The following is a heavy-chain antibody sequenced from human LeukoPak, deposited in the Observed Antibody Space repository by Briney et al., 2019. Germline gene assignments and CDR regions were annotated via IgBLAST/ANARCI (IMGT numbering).Heavy chain of an antibody. J-gene: IGHJ5*02. Sequence: GGSLRLSCAASGFTFSSYAMSWVRQAPGKGLEWVSAISGSGGSTYYADSVKRRFTISRDNSKNTLYLQMNSLRAEDTAVYYCAKALEGPTWFDPWGQGTLVTVSS. CDR1: GFTFSSYA. CDR2: ISGSGGST. CDR3: AKALEGPTWFDP. V-gene: IGHV3-23*01.